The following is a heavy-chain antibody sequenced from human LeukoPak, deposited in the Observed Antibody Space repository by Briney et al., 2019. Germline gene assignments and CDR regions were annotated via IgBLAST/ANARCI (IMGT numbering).Heavy chain of an antibody. J-gene: IGHJ3*02. CDR1: GFTVSSNY. D-gene: IGHD3-9*01. CDR3: ARAYISPHAFDI. Sequence: GGSLRLSCAVSGFTVSSNYMNWVRQAPGKGLEWVSVIYSGGSTYYADSVKGRFTISRDNSKNTLYLQMNSLRVEDTAVYYCARAYISPHAFDIGGKGTMVTVSS. CDR2: IYSGGST. V-gene: IGHV3-53*01.